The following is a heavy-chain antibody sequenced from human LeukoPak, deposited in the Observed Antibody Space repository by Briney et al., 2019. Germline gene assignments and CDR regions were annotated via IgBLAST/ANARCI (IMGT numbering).Heavy chain of an antibody. CDR1: GYSFTSYW. D-gene: IGHD1-26*01. CDR3: ARLVGIVGVTPDY. J-gene: IGHJ4*02. Sequence: RGESLKISCKGSGYSFTSYWIGWVRQMPGKGLEWMGIIYPGDSDTRYSPSFQGQVTISADKSISTAYLQWSSLRASDSAMYYCARLVGIVGVTPDYWGQGTLVTVSS. CDR2: IYPGDSDT. V-gene: IGHV5-51*01.